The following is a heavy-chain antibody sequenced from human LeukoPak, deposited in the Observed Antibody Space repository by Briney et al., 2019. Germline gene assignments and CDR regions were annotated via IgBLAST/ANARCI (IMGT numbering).Heavy chain of an antibody. CDR1: GLTFSSYW. V-gene: IGHV3-7*03. CDR2: IKQGGSEK. J-gene: IGHJ5*02. D-gene: IGHD6-6*01. CDR3: ARDLVYSSSFRTNWFDP. Sequence: PGGSLRLSCAASGLTFSSYWMSWVRQAPGKGLEWVANIKQGGSEKYYVDSVKGRFTISRDNAKNSLYLQMNSLRAEDTAVYYCARDLVYSSSFRTNWFDPWGQGTLVTVSS.